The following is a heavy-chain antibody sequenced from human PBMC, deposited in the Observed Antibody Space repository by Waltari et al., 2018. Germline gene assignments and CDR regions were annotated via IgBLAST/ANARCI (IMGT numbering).Heavy chain of an antibody. J-gene: IGHJ4*02. V-gene: IGHV2-5*02. CDR3: AHLKYYYDSSGYFRVGYFDY. CDR2: IYWDDDK. Sequence: QITLKESGPTLVKPTQTLTLTCTFSGFSLNTNGVGVGWIRQPPGKALEWLALIYWDDDKRYSPSLKSRRTITKDTSKNQVVLTMTNMEPVDTATDYCAHLKYYYDSSGYFRVGYFDYWGQGTLVTVSS. D-gene: IGHD3-22*01. CDR1: GFSLNTNGVG.